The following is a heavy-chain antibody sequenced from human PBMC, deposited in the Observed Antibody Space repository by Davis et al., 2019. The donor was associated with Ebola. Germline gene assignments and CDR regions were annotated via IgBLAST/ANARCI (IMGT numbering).Heavy chain of an antibody. CDR2: ISSSGSTI. CDR1: GFTFSSYE. D-gene: IGHD5-18*01. CDR3: ARGPGYSYGLRY. V-gene: IGHV3-48*03. Sequence: GGSLRLSCAASGFTFSSYEMNWVRQAPGKGLEWVSYISSSGSTIYYADSVKGRFTISRDNAKNSLYLQMNSLRAEDTAVYYCARGPGYSYGLRYWGQGTLVTVSS. J-gene: IGHJ4*02.